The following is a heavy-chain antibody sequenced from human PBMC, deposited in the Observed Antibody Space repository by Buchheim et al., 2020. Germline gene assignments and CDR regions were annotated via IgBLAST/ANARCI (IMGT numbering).Heavy chain of an antibody. D-gene: IGHD5-18*01. J-gene: IGHJ6*03. CDR3: AKEAYEFSYGFTYYYMDV. CDR2: ISGTGGTK. V-gene: IGHV3-23*01. Sequence: EVQLLESGGGLVVPGGSLRLSCAASGFTFNTYAMTWVRQAPGKGLEWVSCISGTGGTKYYADSVKGRFTISRDNSKNTLYLQMNSLRAEDTAVYYCAKEAYEFSYGFTYYYMDVWGEGAT. CDR1: GFTFNTYA.